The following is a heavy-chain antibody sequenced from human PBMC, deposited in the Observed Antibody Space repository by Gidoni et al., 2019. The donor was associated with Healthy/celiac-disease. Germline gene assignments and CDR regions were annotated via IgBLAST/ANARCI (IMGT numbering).Heavy chain of an antibody. J-gene: IGHJ4*02. CDR2: ISGSGGST. V-gene: IGHV3-23*01. CDR3: AKDSEAAGIGYDY. Sequence: EVQLLESGGGLVQPGGSLGLSCAASGFTLSSYAMSWVRQAPGKGLEWVSAISGSGGSTYYADSVKGRFTISRDNSKNTLYLQMNSLRAEDTAVYYCAKDSEAAGIGYDYWGQGTLVTVSS. D-gene: IGHD6-13*01. CDR1: GFTLSSYA.